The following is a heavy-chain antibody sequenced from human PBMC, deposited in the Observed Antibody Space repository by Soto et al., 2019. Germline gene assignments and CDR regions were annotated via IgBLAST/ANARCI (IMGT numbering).Heavy chain of an antibody. Sequence: SETLSLTCAVYGGSFSGYYWSWIRQPPGKGLEWIGEINHSGSTNYNPSLKSRVTISVDTSKNQFSLKLSSVTAADTAVXYCARLLSRGYYYYMDVWGKGTTVTVSS. J-gene: IGHJ6*03. D-gene: IGHD3-16*02. CDR1: GGSFSGYY. V-gene: IGHV4-34*01. CDR3: ARLLSRGYYYYMDV. CDR2: INHSGST.